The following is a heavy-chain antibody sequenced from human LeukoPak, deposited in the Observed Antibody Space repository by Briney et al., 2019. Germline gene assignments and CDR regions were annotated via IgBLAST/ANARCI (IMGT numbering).Heavy chain of an antibody. CDR3: ASITIFGVVNRSFDY. Sequence: SGPTLVKPTQTLTLTCTFSGSSLSTSGVGVGWIRQPPGKALEWLALIYWDDDKRYGPSLKSRLTITKDTSKNQVVLTMTNMDPVDTATYYCASITIFGVVNRSFDYWGQGTLVTVSS. CDR1: GSSLSTSGVG. CDR2: IYWDDDK. J-gene: IGHJ4*02. D-gene: IGHD3-3*01. V-gene: IGHV2-5*05.